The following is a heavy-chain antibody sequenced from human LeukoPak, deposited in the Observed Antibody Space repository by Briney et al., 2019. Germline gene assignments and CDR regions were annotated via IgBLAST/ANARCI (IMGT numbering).Heavy chain of an antibody. J-gene: IGHJ4*02. D-gene: IGHD1-26*01. CDR1: GFTFSSYG. CDR3: AKDLLFSGGYSRKPFDY. V-gene: IGHV3-30*18. Sequence: GGSLRLSCAASGFTFSSYGMHWVRQAPGKGLEWVAVISYDGSNKYYADSVKGRFTISRDNSKNTLYLQMNSLRAEDTAVYYCAKDLLFSGGYSRKPFDYWGQGTLVTVSS. CDR2: ISYDGSNK.